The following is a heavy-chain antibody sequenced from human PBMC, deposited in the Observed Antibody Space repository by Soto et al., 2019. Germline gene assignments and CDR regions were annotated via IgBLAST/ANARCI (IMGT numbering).Heavy chain of an antibody. V-gene: IGHV3-7*03. Sequence: VRLVESGGTLVQPGGSLRISCSASGLTFSGHWMTWVRQTPGKGPEWVANISPDGSDKSYVDSVKGRFTISRDNDKNSLSLQLDSQRAEDTAVYHCASRPAGNTYHAVFDFWGEGTLVPVSS. D-gene: IGHD6-6*01. CDR1: GLTFSGHW. CDR3: ASRPAGNTYHAVFDF. J-gene: IGHJ4*02. CDR2: ISPDGSDK.